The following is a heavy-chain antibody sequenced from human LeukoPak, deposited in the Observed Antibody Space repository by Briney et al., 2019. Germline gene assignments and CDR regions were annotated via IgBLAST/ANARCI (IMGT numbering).Heavy chain of an antibody. D-gene: IGHD3-9*01. Sequence: PGGSLRLSCAASGFTVSSNYMSWVRQAPGKGLEWVSVIYSGGSTYYADSVKGRFTISRDNSKNTLYLQMNSLRAEDTAVYYCARGPTKGFDGGYYYGMDVWGQGTTVTVSS. V-gene: IGHV3-66*01. CDR1: GFTVSSNY. CDR3: ARGPTKGFDGGYYYGMDV. J-gene: IGHJ6*02. CDR2: IYSGGST.